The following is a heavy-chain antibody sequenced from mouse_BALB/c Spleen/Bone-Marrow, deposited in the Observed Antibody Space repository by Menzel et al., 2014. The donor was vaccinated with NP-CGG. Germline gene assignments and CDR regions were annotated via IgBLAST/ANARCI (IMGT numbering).Heavy chain of an antibody. Sequence: QVQLQRSGVEFGMRWASGMMSCNASGYTFTDKWMHWVKQRPGQGLEWIGAIDTSDSYINYNQKFKEKASLPVNASSSTAYMHLSSLTSDDSAVYYCARGGHDFSLDYLDQAASVNISS. CDR3: ARGGHDFSLDY. D-gene: IGHD2-4*01. V-gene: IGHV1-69*01. J-gene: IGHJ4*01. CDR1: GYTFTDKW. CDR2: IDTSDSYI.